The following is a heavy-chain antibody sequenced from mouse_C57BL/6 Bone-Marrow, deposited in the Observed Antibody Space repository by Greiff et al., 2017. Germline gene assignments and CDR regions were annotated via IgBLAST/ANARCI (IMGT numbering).Heavy chain of an antibody. CDR2: IFPGSGST. Sequence: QVQLQQSGPELVRPGASVKISCKAPGYTFTSHWMQWVRQRPGQGLEWIGEIFPGSGSTYYNEKFKGKATLTVDTSSRTAYMQLSSLTSEDSAVYFCAREGIITTVVQYDAMDYWGQGTSVTVSS. J-gene: IGHJ4*01. D-gene: IGHD1-1*01. V-gene: IGHV1-56*01. CDR3: AREGIITTVVQYDAMDY. CDR1: GYTFTSHW.